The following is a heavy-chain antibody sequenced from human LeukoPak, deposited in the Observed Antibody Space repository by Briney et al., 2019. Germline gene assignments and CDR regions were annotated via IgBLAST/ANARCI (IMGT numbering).Heavy chain of an antibody. V-gene: IGHV3-30-3*01. D-gene: IGHD5-12*01. CDR2: ISYDGDNK. CDR3: ARGRDLVAISGYFDY. J-gene: IGHJ4*02. CDR1: GFTFSSYA. Sequence: GGSLRLSCAASGFTFSSYAMHWVRQAPGKGLEWVATISYDGDNKYYADSAKGRFTISRDNSKNTLYLQMNSLRAEDTALYYCARGRDLVAISGYFDYWGQGTLVTVSS.